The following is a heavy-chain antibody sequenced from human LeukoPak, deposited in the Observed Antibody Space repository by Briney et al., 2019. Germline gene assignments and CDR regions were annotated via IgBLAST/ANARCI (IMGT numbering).Heavy chain of an antibody. CDR3: ARVRGYGSESFDY. CDR2: ISSSGSII. D-gene: IGHD3-10*01. V-gene: IGHV3-48*03. CDR1: GFTFSSYE. Sequence: PGGSLGLSCAASGFTFSSYEMNWVRQAPGKGLEWVSYISSSGSIIHYADAVKGRFTTSRDNAKNSLHLQMNSLRAEDTAIYYCARVRGYGSESFDYWGQGTLVTVSS. J-gene: IGHJ4*02.